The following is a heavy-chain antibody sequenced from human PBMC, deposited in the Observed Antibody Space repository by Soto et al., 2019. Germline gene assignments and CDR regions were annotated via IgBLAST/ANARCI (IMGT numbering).Heavy chain of an antibody. CDR1: GGSISSSSYY. CDR2: IYYSGST. J-gene: IGHJ4*02. D-gene: IGHD5-18*01. Sequence: SETLSLTCTVSGGSISSSSYYWGWIRQSPGKGLEWIGSIYYSGSTYYNPSLKSRVTISVDTSKNEFSLKLSSVTAADTAVYYCARQGLGGYSYGGAYYFDYWGQGTLVTVSS. V-gene: IGHV4-39*01. CDR3: ARQGLGGYSYGGAYYFDY.